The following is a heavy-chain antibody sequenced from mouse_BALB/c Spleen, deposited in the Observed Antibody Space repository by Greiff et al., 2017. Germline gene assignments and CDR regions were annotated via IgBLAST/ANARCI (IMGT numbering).Heavy chain of an antibody. D-gene: IGHD2-2*01. J-gene: IGHJ4*01. Sequence: VKLQESGPELVKPGASVKMSCKASGYTFTDYVISWVKQRTGQGLEWIGEIYPGSGSTYYNEKFKGKATLTADKSSNTAYMQLSSLTSEDSAVYFCASGGYHYAMDYWGQGTSVTVSS. V-gene: IGHV1-77*01. CDR2: IYPGSGST. CDR3: ASGGYHYAMDY. CDR1: GYTFTDYV.